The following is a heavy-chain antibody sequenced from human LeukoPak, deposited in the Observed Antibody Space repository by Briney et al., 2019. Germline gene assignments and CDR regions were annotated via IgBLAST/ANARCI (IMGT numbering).Heavy chain of an antibody. D-gene: IGHD6-19*01. V-gene: IGHV3-30*18. Sequence: GGSLRLSCAASAFTFSSFGMHWVRQAPGQGLEWVAVISYDGSNKCYADSVKGRFTISRDNSKNTLYLQMNSLRAEDTAVYYCAKDLGGAVAGEGYWGRGTRVTVSS. CDR3: AKDLGGAVAGEGY. CDR1: AFTFSSFG. CDR2: ISYDGSNK. J-gene: IGHJ4*02.